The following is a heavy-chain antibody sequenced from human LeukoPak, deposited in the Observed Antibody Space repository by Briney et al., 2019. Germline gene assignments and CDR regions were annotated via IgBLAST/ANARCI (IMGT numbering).Heavy chain of an antibody. D-gene: IGHD1-26*01. Sequence: GGSLRLSCAASGFTFSSYSMNWVRQAPGKGLEWVSYISSSSSTIYYADSVKGRFTISRDNAKNSVYLQMSSLRDEDTAVYYCAREFSWSYNYWGQGTLVAVSS. CDR2: ISSSSSTI. V-gene: IGHV3-48*02. J-gene: IGHJ4*02. CDR3: AREFSWSYNY. CDR1: GFTFSSYS.